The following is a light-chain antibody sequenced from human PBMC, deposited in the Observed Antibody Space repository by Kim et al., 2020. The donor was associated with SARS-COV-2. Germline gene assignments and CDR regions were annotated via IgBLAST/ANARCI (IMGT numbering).Light chain of an antibody. CDR1: RSDIAAYNF. CDR2: DVD. V-gene: IGLV2-14*04. Sequence: GHSITISGTGTRSDIAAYNFVSWYQQHPGEAPKVIIYDVDNRPSGVSSRFSGSKSGTTASLTISEVQAEDEADYYCSSFRSGNTLLFGGGTQLTVL. CDR3: SSFRSGNTLL. J-gene: IGLJ3*02.